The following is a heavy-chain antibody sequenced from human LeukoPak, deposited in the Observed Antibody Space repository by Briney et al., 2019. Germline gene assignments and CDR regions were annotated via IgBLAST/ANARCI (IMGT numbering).Heavy chain of an antibody. J-gene: IGHJ5*02. Sequence: SETLSLTCTVSGGSISSSYWSWIRQPPGKGLEWIGYIYYSGSTNYNPSLKSRVTISVDTSKNQFSPKLSSVTAADTAVYYCARGHYDILTGYHNWFDPWGQGTLAAVSS. CDR2: IYYSGST. V-gene: IGHV4-59*01. CDR3: ARGHYDILTGYHNWFDP. CDR1: GGSISSSY. D-gene: IGHD3-9*01.